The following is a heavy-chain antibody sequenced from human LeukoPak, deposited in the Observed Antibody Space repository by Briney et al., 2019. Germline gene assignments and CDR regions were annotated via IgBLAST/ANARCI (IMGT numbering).Heavy chain of an antibody. D-gene: IGHD2-15*01. Sequence: QPGRSLRLSCAASGFTFDDYAMHWVRRAPGKGLEWVSGISWNSGSIGYADSVKGRFTISRDNAKNSLYLQMNSLRAEDMALYYCAKDKGYCSGGSCYSSAFDIWGQGTMVTVSS. V-gene: IGHV3-9*03. CDR1: GFTFDDYA. CDR2: ISWNSGSI. CDR3: AKDKGYCSGGSCYSSAFDI. J-gene: IGHJ3*02.